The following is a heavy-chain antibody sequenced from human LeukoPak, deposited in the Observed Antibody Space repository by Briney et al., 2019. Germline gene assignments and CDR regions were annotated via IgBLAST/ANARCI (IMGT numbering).Heavy chain of an antibody. CDR1: GFTFSDYY. CDR3: AQGGYQYYLDF. V-gene: IGHV3-11*03. J-gene: IGHJ4*02. Sequence: GGSLRLSCAASGFTFSDYYMSWIRQAPGKGLEWVSYISGNSRYTNYADSVKGRFTISRDNAKNSLYLQVNSLRAEDTAVYYCAQGGYQYYLDFWGQGTLVTGSS. CDR2: ISGNSRYT. D-gene: IGHD5-12*01.